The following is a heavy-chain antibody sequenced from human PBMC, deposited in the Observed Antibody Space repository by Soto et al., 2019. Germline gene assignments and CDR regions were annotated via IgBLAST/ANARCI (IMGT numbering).Heavy chain of an antibody. CDR3: AAFTVTTRVAYFDY. D-gene: IGHD4-17*01. J-gene: IGHJ4*02. CDR2: IVVGSGNT. CDR1: GFTFTSSA. V-gene: IGHV1-58*01. Sequence: ASVKVSCKASGFTFTSSAVQWVRQARGQRLEWIGWIVVGSGNTNYAQKFQERVTITRDMSTSTAYMELSSLRSEDTAVYYCAAFTVTTRVAYFDYWGQGTLVTVSS.